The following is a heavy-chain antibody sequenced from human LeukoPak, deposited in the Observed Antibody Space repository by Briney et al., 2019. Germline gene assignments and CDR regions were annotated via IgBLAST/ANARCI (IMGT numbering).Heavy chain of an antibody. D-gene: IGHD6-19*01. J-gene: IGHJ4*02. V-gene: IGHV3-53*05. CDR2: IYSGGST. Sequence: SGGSLRLLCAASGFTVSSNYMSWVRQAPGKGVEWVSVIYSGGSTYYADSVKGRFTISRDNSKNTLYLQMNSLRAEDTAVYYCARDPPASGWYDWGQGTLVTVSS. CDR3: ARDPPASGWYD. CDR1: GFTVSSNY.